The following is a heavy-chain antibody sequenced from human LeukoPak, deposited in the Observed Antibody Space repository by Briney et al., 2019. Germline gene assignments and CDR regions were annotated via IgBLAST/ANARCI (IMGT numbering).Heavy chain of an antibody. J-gene: IGHJ3*02. Sequence: ASVKVSCKASGYTFTSYAMNWVRQAPGQGLEWMGWINTNTGNPTYAQGFTGRFVFSLDTSVSTAYLQISSLKAEDTAVYYCARADTGTALDAFDIWGQGTMVTVSS. V-gene: IGHV7-4-1*02. CDR1: GYTFTSYA. D-gene: IGHD3-10*01. CDR2: INTNTGNP. CDR3: ARADTGTALDAFDI.